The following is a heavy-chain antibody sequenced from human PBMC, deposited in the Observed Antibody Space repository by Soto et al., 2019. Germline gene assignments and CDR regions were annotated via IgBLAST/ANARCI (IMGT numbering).Heavy chain of an antibody. V-gene: IGHV1-24*01. CDR1: GYTLTELS. D-gene: IGHD6-19*01. J-gene: IGHJ6*03. CDR2: FDPEDGET. CDR3: ATDSYSSGWYDGDRTHYYYYMDV. Sequence: ASVKVSCKVSGYTLTELSMHWVRQAPGKGLEWMGGFDPEDGETIYAQKFQGRVTMTEDTSTDTAYMELSSLRSEDTAVYYCATDSYSSGWYDGDRTHYYYYMDVWGKGTTVTVSS.